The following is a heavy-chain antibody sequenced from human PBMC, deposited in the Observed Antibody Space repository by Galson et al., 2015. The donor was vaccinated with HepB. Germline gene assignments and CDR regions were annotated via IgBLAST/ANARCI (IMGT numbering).Heavy chain of an antibody. Sequence: SVKVSCKASGYTFSNYGINWVRQAPGQGLEWLGWISTYNGNTNYAQKLQGRLTMTTDTSTSTAYMELRSLKSDDTAVYYCAKDSGSRLTIFGGGWDQLPHVGNYFYYGMDVWGQGTTVTVSS. V-gene: IGHV1-18*04. CDR1: GYTFSNYG. J-gene: IGHJ6*02. CDR3: AKDSGSRLTIFGGGWDQLPHVGNYFYYGMDV. CDR2: ISTYNGNT. D-gene: IGHD3-3*01.